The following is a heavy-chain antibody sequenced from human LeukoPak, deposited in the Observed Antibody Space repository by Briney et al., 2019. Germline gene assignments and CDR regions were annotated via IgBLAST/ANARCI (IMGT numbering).Heavy chain of an antibody. CDR2: IYYSGST. J-gene: IGHJ4*02. CDR3: ARETLHYYDSSGYSEFDY. CDR1: GGSISSYY. V-gene: IGHV4-59*12. D-gene: IGHD3-22*01. Sequence: SETLSLTCTVPGGSISSYYWSWIRQPPGKGLEWIGYIYYSGSTNYNPSLKSRVTISVDTSKNQFSLKLSSVTAADTAVYYCARETLHYYDSSGYSEFDYWGQGTLVTVSS.